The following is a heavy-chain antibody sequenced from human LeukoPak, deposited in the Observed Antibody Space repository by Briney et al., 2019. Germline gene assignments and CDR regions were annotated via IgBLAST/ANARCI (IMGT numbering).Heavy chain of an antibody. D-gene: IGHD3-9*01. CDR1: GGSISSSSYY. CDR2: INHSGST. J-gene: IGHJ4*02. V-gene: IGHV4-39*07. Sequence: SETLSLTCTVSGGSISSSSYYWGWIRQPPGKGLEWIGEINHSGSTNYNPSLKSRVTISVDTSKNQFSLKLSSVTAADTAVYYCARFLRYYYFDYWGQGTLVTVSS. CDR3: ARFLRYYYFDY.